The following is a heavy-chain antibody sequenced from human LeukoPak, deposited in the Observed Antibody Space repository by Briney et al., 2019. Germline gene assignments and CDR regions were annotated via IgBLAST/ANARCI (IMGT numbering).Heavy chain of an antibody. J-gene: IGHJ4*02. V-gene: IGHV6-1*01. D-gene: IGHD2-15*01. CDR2: TYYRSKWNN. Sequence: SQTLSLTCAISGDTVSSNSAAWNWTRQSPSRGLEWLGRTYYRSKWNNDYAVSVKSRITINPDTSKNQFSLQLNSVTPEDTAVYYCARDFCSGGSCYWRFDYWGQGTLVTVSS. CDR3: ARDFCSGGSCYWRFDY. CDR1: GDTVSSNSAA.